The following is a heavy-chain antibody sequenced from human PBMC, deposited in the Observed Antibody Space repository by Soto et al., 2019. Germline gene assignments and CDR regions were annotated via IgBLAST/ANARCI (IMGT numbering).Heavy chain of an antibody. CDR2: MNPNSGNT. D-gene: IGHD6-19*01. CDR1: GYTFTSYD. J-gene: IGHJ4*02. CDR3: ARLGSGAAVAGQPYYFDY. Sequence: QVQLVQSGAEVKKPGASVKVSCKASGYTFTSYDINWARQATGQGLEWMGWMNPNSGNTGHAQKFQGRVTMTRNTSIGTAYMELSSLRSEDTAVYYCARLGSGAAVAGQPYYFDYWGQGTLVTDSS. V-gene: IGHV1-8*01.